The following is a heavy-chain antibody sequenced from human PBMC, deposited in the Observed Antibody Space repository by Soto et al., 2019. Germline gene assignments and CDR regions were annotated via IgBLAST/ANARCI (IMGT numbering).Heavy chain of an antibody. CDR3: ARARAGVGVTTIWFDP. J-gene: IGHJ5*02. CDR1: GYTFTGYY. Sequence: GASVKVSCKASGYTFTGYYMHWVRQAPGQGLEWMGWINPNSGGTNYAQKFQGWVTMTRDTSISTAYMELSRLRSDDTAVYYCARARAGVGVTTIWFDPWGQGTRVTVSS. CDR2: INPNSGGT. V-gene: IGHV1-2*04. D-gene: IGHD2-21*02.